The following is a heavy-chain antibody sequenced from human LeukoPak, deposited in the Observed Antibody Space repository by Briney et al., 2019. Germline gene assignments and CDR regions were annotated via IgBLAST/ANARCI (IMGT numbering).Heavy chain of an antibody. D-gene: IGHD6-6*01. CDR3: AKDSLGESARYYYYYMDV. CDR1: GFTFSSYG. CDR2: ISYDGSNK. J-gene: IGHJ6*03. Sequence: PGRSLRLSCAASGFTFSSYGMHWVRQAPGKGLEWVAVISYDGSNKYYADSVKGRFTISRDNSKNTLYLQMNSLRAEDTAVYYCAKDSLGESARYYYYYMDVWGKGTTVTVSS. V-gene: IGHV3-30*18.